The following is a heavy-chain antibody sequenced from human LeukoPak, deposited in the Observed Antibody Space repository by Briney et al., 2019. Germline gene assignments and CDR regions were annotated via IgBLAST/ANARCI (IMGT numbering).Heavy chain of an antibody. Sequence: GGSLRLSCAASGFTFSNHWMSWVRQAPGKGLEWVANIKQDGSEKYYVDSVKGRFTISRDNAKNSLYLQTNSLRAEDTAVYYCARDRAGYYDFWSGYFNFDYWGQGTLVTVSS. CDR3: ARDRAGYYDFWSGYFNFDY. J-gene: IGHJ4*02. D-gene: IGHD3-3*01. CDR2: IKQDGSEK. CDR1: GFTFSNHW. V-gene: IGHV3-7*01.